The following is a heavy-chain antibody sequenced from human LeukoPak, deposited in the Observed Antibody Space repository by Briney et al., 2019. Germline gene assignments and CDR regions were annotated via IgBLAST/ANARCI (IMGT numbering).Heavy chain of an antibody. CDR3: ARQKDYYDSSGYHNTWFDP. V-gene: IGHV4-61*05. CDR2: IYYSGST. Sequence: PSETLSLTCTVSGGSISSSIYYWSWIRQPPGKRLEWIGYIYYSGSTNYNPSLKSRVTISVDTSKNQFSLKLSSVTAADTAVYYCARQKDYYDSSGYHNTWFDPWGQGTLVTVSS. D-gene: IGHD3-22*01. J-gene: IGHJ5*02. CDR1: GGSISSSIYY.